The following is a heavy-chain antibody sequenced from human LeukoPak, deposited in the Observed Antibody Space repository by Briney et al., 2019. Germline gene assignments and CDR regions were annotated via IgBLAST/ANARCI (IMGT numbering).Heavy chain of an antibody. CDR3: AKDRSSSSSRAFDI. J-gene: IGHJ3*02. D-gene: IGHD6-13*01. Sequence: GGSLRLSCAASGFTFSRYSMNWVRQAPGKGLEWVSYISSSSSTIYYADSVKGRFTISRDNSKNTLYLQMNSLRAEDTAVYYCAKDRSSSSSRAFDIWGHGTLVTVSS. CDR1: GFTFSRYS. CDR2: ISSSSSTI. V-gene: IGHV3-48*01.